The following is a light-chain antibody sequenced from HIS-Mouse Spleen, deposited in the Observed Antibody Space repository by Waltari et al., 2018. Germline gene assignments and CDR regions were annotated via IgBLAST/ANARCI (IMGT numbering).Light chain of an antibody. CDR2: EES. CDR3: YSTDSSGNHRV. V-gene: IGLV3-10*01. Sequence: SYELTQPPSVSVSPEQTARITCSGDALPKKYAYWYQQKSGQAPVLVIYEESKRPTGIPGRFSGYSSGTMATWTISGVQVEDEADYYCYSTDSSGNHRVLGGGTKLTVL. J-gene: IGLJ2*01. CDR1: ALPKKY.